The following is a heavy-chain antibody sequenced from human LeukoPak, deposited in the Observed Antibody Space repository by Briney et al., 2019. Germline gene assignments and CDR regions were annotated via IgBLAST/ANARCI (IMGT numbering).Heavy chain of an antibody. J-gene: IGHJ3*02. Sequence: PGGSLRLSCAASGFSFSSYGMHWVRQAPGKGLEWAAFIRYDGSNKYYADSVKGRFTISRDNSKNTLYLQMNSLRAEDTAVYYCARSLVGATRAHDAFDIWGQGTMVTVSS. V-gene: IGHV3-30*02. D-gene: IGHD1-26*01. CDR2: IRYDGSNK. CDR1: GFSFSSYG. CDR3: ARSLVGATRAHDAFDI.